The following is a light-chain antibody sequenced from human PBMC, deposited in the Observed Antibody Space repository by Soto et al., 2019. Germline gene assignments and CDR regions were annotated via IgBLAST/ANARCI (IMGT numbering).Light chain of an antibody. V-gene: IGKV1-39*01. CDR1: QSISRY. Sequence: DTQVTQSPSSLSAAVVDRVTITCRASQSISRYLNWYHQKPGKAPNLLIYVASSLQSEVPSRFSGSGSGTDFTLTITSLQPEDFATYYCQQSYGTPITFGQGTRLEIK. J-gene: IGKJ5*01. CDR2: VAS. CDR3: QQSYGTPIT.